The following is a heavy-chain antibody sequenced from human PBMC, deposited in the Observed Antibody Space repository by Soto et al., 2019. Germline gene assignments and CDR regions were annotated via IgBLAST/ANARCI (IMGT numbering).Heavy chain of an antibody. CDR2: IYSGGST. J-gene: IGHJ5*02. D-gene: IGHD2-8*01. CDR1: GFTVSSNY. Sequence: EVQVVETGGGLIQPGGSLRLSCAVSGFTVSSNYMSWVRQPPGKGPEWVSDIYSGGSTYYADTVKSRFTNSRDNSKNTLYLQTNSLSPGGTAVNYCAIEINRHNPNWFDLVSKGTLVTGTS. CDR3: AIEINRHNPNWFDL. V-gene: IGHV3-53*02.